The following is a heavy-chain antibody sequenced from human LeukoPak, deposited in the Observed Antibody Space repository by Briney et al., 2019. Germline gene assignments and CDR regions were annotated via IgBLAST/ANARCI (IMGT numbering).Heavy chain of an antibody. CDR3: ARALLLWFGKPRSGAFDI. J-gene: IGHJ3*02. Sequence: SGGSLRLPCAASGFTFSSYSMNWVRQAPGKGLEWVSSISSSSSYIYYADSVKGRFTISRDNAKNSLYLQMNSLRAEDTAVYYCARALLLWFGKPRSGAFDIWGQGTMVTVSS. CDR1: GFTFSSYS. D-gene: IGHD3-10*01. CDR2: ISSSSSYI. V-gene: IGHV3-21*01.